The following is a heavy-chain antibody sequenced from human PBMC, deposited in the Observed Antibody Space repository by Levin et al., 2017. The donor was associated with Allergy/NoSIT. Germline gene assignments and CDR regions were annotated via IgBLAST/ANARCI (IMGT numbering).Heavy chain of an antibody. J-gene: IGHJ4*02. CDR1: GDSINNYY. V-gene: IGHV4-4*07. CDR3: AASPKMGATYFTS. Sequence: SQTLSLTCTVSGDSINNYYCNWVRQSAGKGLAWIGRIHTIGSTLYSPSLESRVTLSVDTSKNQFSLKLTSVSDADTAVYYCAASPKMGATYFTSWGQGPLVTVSS. D-gene: IGHD1-26*01. CDR2: IHTIGST.